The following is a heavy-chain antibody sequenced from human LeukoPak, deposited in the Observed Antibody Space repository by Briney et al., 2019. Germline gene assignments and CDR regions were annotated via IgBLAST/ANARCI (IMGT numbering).Heavy chain of an antibody. CDR1: GFTFSSYS. CDR2: IWYDGSNK. J-gene: IGHJ4*02. CDR3: ARDRNGNYGRWGFDY. V-gene: IGHV3-33*08. Sequence: GGSLRLSCAASGFTFSSYSMNWVRQAPGKGLEWVAVIWYDGSNKYYADSVKGRFTISRDNSKNTLYLQMNSLRAEDTAVYYCARDRNGNYGRWGFDYWGQGTLVTVSS. D-gene: IGHD4-17*01.